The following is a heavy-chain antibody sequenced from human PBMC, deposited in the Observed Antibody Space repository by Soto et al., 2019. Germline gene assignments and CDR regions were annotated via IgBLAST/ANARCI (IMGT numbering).Heavy chain of an antibody. CDR1: GFTFSSYG. CDR3: ARDLRVAVAGIYFDY. CDR2: IYSGGST. V-gene: IGHV3-66*01. D-gene: IGHD6-19*01. J-gene: IGHJ4*02. Sequence: WGSLRLSCAASGFTFSSYGMHWVRQAPGKGLEWVSVIYSGGSTYYADSVKGRFTISRDNSKNTLYLQMNSLRAEDTAVYYCARDLRVAVAGIYFDYWGQGTLVTVS.